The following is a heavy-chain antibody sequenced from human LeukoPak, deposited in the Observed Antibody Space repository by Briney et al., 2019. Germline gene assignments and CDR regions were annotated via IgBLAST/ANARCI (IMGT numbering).Heavy chain of an antibody. CDR3: ERGGSSVLREGMDV. J-gene: IGHJ6*02. V-gene: IGHV1-69*04. Sequence: SVKVSCKASGGTFSSYAISWVRQAPGQGLEWMGRIIPIFGIANYAQKFQGRVTITADKSTSTAYMELSSLRSEDTAVYYCERGGSSVLREGMDVWGQGTTVTVSS. CDR1: GGTFSSYA. CDR2: IIPIFGIA. D-gene: IGHD3-10*01.